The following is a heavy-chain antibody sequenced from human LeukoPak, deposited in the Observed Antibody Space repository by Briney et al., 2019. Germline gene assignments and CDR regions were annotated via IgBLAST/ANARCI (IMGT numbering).Heavy chain of an antibody. CDR1: GFTFSSNG. D-gene: IGHD3-9*01. V-gene: IGHV3-33*05. Sequence: GGSLRLSCAESGFTFSSNGMRWVRQAPGKGLEWVAVISTEGSNEYYADSVKSRFTISRDNSKNTLYVEMNTLRAEDTAVYYCVKWGDYDILTGYYVPDFWGQGTLVTVSS. CDR2: ISTEGSNE. CDR3: VKWGDYDILTGYYVPDF. J-gene: IGHJ4*02.